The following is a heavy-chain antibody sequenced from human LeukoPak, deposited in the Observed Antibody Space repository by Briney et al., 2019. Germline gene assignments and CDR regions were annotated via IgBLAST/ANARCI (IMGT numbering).Heavy chain of an antibody. J-gene: IGHJ6*03. Sequence: SVKVSCKASGGTFSSYAISWVRQAPGQGLEWMGGIIPIFGTANYTQKFQGRVTITTDESTSTAYMELSSLRSEDTAVYYCARANYYGSGSLFYYYYMDVWGKGTTVTVSS. CDR1: GGTFSSYA. D-gene: IGHD3-10*01. CDR3: ARANYYGSGSLFYYYYMDV. V-gene: IGHV1-69*05. CDR2: IIPIFGTA.